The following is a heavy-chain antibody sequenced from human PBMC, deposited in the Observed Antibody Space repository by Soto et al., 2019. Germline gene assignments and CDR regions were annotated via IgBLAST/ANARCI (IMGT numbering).Heavy chain of an antibody. J-gene: IGHJ6*02. Sequence: EVQLLESGVGVVQPGGSLRLSCEVSGFTFSSYEMYWVRQAPGKGLEWVAYISSSGETVYYAGSVQGRFTISRDNAKNSLYLQMSSLGAEDTAVYYCAREGFYAMDVWGQGTTVTVSS. V-gene: IGHV3-48*03. CDR2: ISSSGETV. CDR1: GFTFSSYE. D-gene: IGHD2-2*01. CDR3: AREGFYAMDV.